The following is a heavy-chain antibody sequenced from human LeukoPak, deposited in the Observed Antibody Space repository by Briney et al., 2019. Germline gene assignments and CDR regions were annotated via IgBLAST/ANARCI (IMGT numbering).Heavy chain of an antibody. J-gene: IGHJ5*02. V-gene: IGHV1-18*01. CDR3: ARALVVPAAMASYNWFDP. CDR1: GYTFTSYG. CDR2: ISAYNGNT. D-gene: IGHD2-2*01. Sequence: GASVKVSCKASGYTFTSYGISWVRQAPGQGLEWMGWISAYNGNTNYAQKLQGRVTMTTDTSTSTAYMELSSLRSEDTAVYYCARALVVPAAMASYNWFDPWGQGTLVTVSS.